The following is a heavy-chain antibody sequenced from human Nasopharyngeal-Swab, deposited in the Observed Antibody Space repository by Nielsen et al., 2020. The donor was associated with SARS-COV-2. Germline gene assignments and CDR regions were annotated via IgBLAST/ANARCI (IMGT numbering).Heavy chain of an antibody. V-gene: IGHV3-72*01. CDR1: GFTLADYY. J-gene: IGHJ4*02. Sequence: GGSVRLSCVASGFTLADYYMDWVRQAPGKGLEWLGHSRVKANSYTAEYAASVTGRFTFSREESKNVLYLQMNSLKTEDTAVYYCARVGICNNDWCGSYDSWGQGTLVTVSS. CDR3: ARVGICNNDWCGSYDS. D-gene: IGHD3-9*01. CDR2: SRVKANSYTA.